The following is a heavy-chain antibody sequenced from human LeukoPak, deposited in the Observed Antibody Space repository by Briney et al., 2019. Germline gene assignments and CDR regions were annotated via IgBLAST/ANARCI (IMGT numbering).Heavy chain of an antibody. CDR2: NSSNSNYI. D-gene: IGHD5-12*01. J-gene: IGHJ4*02. CDR3: ATPPGMVATSLCDY. Sequence: GGSLSPSCAPSGFTFSSFSTNWVRQAPGEGLGWVSSNSSNSNYIYYAESMKGRFTITRDNAKNSLYLKMNSLRAEDTAVYYCATPPGMVATSLCDYWGQGTLVTVSS. V-gene: IGHV3-21*01. CDR1: GFTFSSFS.